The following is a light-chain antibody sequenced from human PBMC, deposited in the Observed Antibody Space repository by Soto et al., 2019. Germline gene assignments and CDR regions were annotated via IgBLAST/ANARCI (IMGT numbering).Light chain of an antibody. CDR1: QGIITY. Sequence: DIQMTQSPSSVSASVGDRVTITCRASQGIITYLAWYQQKPGEAPKLLISAASSLQSWVPSRCRGSGSGTDFTLTINSLQPEDFATYDCQQTNTFPFTFGGGTKVEIK. J-gene: IGKJ4*01. CDR2: AAS. CDR3: QQTNTFPFT. V-gene: IGKV1-12*02.